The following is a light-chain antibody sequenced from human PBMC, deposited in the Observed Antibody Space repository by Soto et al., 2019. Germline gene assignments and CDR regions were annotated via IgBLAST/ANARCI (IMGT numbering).Light chain of an antibody. CDR1: QIVTSDY. CDR2: GAS. CDR3: QQYGSSPPRT. J-gene: IGKJ1*01. V-gene: IGKV3-20*01. Sequence: EIVLTQSPGTLSLSPGERATLSCRASQIVTSDYLAWYQHKPGQAPRLLIYGASTRATDVPDRFSGSGSGADFTLSISRLEPEDFAVYYCQQYGSSPPRTFGQGTKVDI.